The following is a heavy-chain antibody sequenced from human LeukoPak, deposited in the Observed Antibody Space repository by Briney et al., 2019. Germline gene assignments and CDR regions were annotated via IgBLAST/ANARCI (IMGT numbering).Heavy chain of an antibody. V-gene: IGHV1-46*01. CDR3: AREDIVVVVAATPSPFDP. Sequence: ASVKVSCKASGYTFTSYYMHWVRQAPGQGLEWMVIINPSGGSTSYAQKFQGRVTMTRDTSTSTVYMELSSLRSEDTAVYYCAREDIVVVVAATPSPFDPWGQGTLVTVSS. D-gene: IGHD2-15*01. CDR1: GYTFTSYY. CDR2: INPSGGST. J-gene: IGHJ5*02.